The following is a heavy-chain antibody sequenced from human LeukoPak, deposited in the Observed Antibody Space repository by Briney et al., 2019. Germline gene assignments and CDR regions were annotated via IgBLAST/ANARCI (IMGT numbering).Heavy chain of an antibody. CDR1: GFTVSSNY. V-gene: IGHV3-53*01. D-gene: IGHD2-2*01. CDR2: IYSGGST. CDR3: ARVAVVPAAMDTFDY. J-gene: IGHJ4*02. Sequence: GGSLRFSRAASGFTVSSNYMSWVRQAPGKGLEWVSVIYSGGSTYYADSVKGRFTISRDNSKNTLYLQMNSLRAEDTAVYYCARVAVVPAAMDTFDYWGQGTLVTVSS.